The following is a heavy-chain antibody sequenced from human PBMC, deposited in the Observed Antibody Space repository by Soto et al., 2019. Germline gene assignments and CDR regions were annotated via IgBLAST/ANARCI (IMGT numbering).Heavy chain of an antibody. V-gene: IGHV4-39*01. J-gene: IGHJ4*02. Sequence: SETLSLTCIVSGESISSSSYYWGWIRQPPGKGLEWIGSIYYSGRTYYNPSFKSRVTISIDTSKNQFSLKLSSVTATDTAVYYCAKVFYYYDSSGYYYFDYWGQGTLVTVSS. D-gene: IGHD3-22*01. CDR1: GESISSSSYY. CDR3: AKVFYYYDSSGYYYFDY. CDR2: IYYSGRT.